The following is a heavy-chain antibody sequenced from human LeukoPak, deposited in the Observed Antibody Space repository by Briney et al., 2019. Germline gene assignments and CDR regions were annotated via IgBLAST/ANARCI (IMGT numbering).Heavy chain of an antibody. Sequence: PGGSLRLSCAASGFTVDDWAMRWVRQAPGKGLGWVSLISGDGGSTYYADSVKGRFTISRDNSKNSLYLQMNSLRAEDTALYYCAKDADYFYYYGMDVWGQGTTVTVSS. V-gene: IGHV3-43*02. J-gene: IGHJ6*02. CDR1: GFTVDDWA. CDR2: ISGDGGST. CDR3: AKDADYFYYYGMDV.